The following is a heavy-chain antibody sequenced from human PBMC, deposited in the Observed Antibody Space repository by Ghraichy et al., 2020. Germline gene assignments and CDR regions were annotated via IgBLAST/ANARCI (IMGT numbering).Heavy chain of an antibody. D-gene: IGHD3-10*01. V-gene: IGHV3-43*01. CDR2: ISWDGGST. J-gene: IGHJ2*01. CDR1: GFTFDDYT. Sequence: GESLNISCAASGFTFDDYTMHWFRQAPGKGLEWVSLISWDGGSTYYADSVKGRFTISRDNSKNSLYLQMNSLRTEDTALYYCAKDRGQVNYWYFDLWGRGTLVTVSS. CDR3: AKDRGQVNYWYFDL.